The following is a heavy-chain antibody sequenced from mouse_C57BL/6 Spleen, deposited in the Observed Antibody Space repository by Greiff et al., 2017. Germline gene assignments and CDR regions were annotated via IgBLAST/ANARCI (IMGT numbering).Heavy chain of an antibody. CDR3: ARRYYGSSYWYFDV. Sequence: QVQLQQPGAELVMPGASVKLSCKASGYTFTSYWMHWVKQRPGQGLEWIGEIDPSDSYTNYNQKFKGKSTLTVAKSSSTAYMQLSSLTSEDSAVYYCARRYYGSSYWYFDVWGTGTTVTVSS. CDR2: IDPSDSYT. J-gene: IGHJ1*03. D-gene: IGHD1-1*01. CDR1: GYTFTSYW. V-gene: IGHV1-69*01.